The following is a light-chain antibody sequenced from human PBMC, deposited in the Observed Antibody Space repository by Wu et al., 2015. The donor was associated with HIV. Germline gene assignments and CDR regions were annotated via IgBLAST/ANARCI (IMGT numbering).Light chain of an antibody. CDR1: QSVTNSY. CDR2: DAS. Sequence: EIVLTQSPGTLSLSPGERATLSCRASQSVTNSYLAWYQQRPGQAPSLLIYDASSRATGIPDRFSGSGSGTDFTLTISRLEPEDFAVYYCQQYGSSPPLTFGGGTKVEI. CDR3: QQYGSSPPLT. V-gene: IGKV3-20*01. J-gene: IGKJ4*01.